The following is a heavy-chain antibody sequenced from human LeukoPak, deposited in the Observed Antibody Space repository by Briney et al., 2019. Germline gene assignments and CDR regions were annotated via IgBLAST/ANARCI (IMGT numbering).Heavy chain of an antibody. V-gene: IGHV4-31*03. CDR3: ARLVRLVAHWWFDP. Sequence: SQTLSLTCTVSGGSISSGGYYWSWIRQHPGKGLEWIGYIYYSGSTYYNPSLKSRVTISVDTSKNQFSLKLSSVTAADTAVYYCARLVRLVAHWWFDPWGQGTLVTVSS. CDR1: GGSISSGGYY. D-gene: IGHD5-12*01. J-gene: IGHJ5*02. CDR2: IYYSGST.